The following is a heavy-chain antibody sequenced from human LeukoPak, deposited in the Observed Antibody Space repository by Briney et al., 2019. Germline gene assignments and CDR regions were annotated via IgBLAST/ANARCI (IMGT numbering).Heavy chain of an antibody. J-gene: IGHJ3*02. V-gene: IGHV3-21*01. CDR3: ARDNPRWNPHAFDI. D-gene: IGHD5-24*01. Sequence: GGSLRLSCAASGFTFSSYSMNWVRQAPGKGLEWVSSISSSSSYIYYADSVKGRFTISRDSAKNSLYLQMNSLRAEDTAVYYCARDNPRWNPHAFDIWGQGTMVTVSS. CDR1: GFTFSSYS. CDR2: ISSSSSYI.